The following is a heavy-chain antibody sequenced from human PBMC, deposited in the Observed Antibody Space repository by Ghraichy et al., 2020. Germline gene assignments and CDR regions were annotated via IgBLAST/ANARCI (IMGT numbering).Heavy chain of an antibody. CDR2: INAGNGNT. CDR1: GYTFTTYA. Sequence: ASVKVSYKASGYTFTTYAIHWVRQAPGQRLEWMGWINAGNGNTKYSQNFQARVTFTRDTSATTAYMELSGLRYEDTAVYYCARDLGRTNWFDPWGQGTLVTVSS. D-gene: IGHD3-16*01. J-gene: IGHJ5*02. V-gene: IGHV1-3*01. CDR3: ARDLGRTNWFDP.